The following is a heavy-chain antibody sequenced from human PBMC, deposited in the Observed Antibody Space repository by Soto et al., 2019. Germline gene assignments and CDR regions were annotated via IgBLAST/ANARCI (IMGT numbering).Heavy chain of an antibody. CDR1: GFTFSSYW. CDR2: IKSDGSST. V-gene: IGHV3-74*01. D-gene: IGHD3-10*01. CDR3: LRDGSGTYNNWFDP. J-gene: IGHJ5*02. Sequence: EVQLVESGGGSVQPGGSLRLSCAASGFTFSSYWMHWVRQAPGKGLVWVSRIKSDGSSTSYADSVKGRLTISRDNAKNTLFLHMNSLRAEDTAVYYCLRDGSGTYNNWFDPWGQGTLVTVSS.